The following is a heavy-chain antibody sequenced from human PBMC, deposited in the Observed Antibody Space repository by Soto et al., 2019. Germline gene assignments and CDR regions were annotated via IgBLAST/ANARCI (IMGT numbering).Heavy chain of an antibody. CDR1: GFTFTDYG. CDR2: IWFDVTNK. Sequence: LRLSCAASGFTFTDYGMHWVRQAPCKGLEWVAFIWFDVTNKYYAGSVKGRFTISRDNSKNTLYLQMNSLRAEDTAVYYCARDLASSSWYPDIPHYGMDVWGQGTTVTVSS. CDR3: ARDLASSSWYPDIPHYGMDV. D-gene: IGHD6-13*01. V-gene: IGHV3-33*01. J-gene: IGHJ6*02.